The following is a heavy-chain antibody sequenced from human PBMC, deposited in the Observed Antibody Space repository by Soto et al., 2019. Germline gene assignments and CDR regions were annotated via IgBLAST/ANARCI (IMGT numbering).Heavy chain of an antibody. CDR1: GFSLRTTGVG. D-gene: IGHD3-16*01. V-gene: IGHV2-5*01. CDR2: IYWNDDK. Sequence: QITLKESGPTLVKPTQTLTLTCSYSGFSLRTTGVGVGWIRQPPGKALEWLGIIYWNDDKRYSPSLESRFTLXCDISKSQVVLTMTNMEPVDTATYYCAHTWGLPFDYWGQGTLVIVSS. J-gene: IGHJ4*02. CDR3: AHTWGLPFDY.